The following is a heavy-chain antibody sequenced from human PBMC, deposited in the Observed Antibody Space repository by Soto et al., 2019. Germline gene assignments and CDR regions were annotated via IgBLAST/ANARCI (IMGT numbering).Heavy chain of an antibody. CDR1: GFTFDDYA. CDR2: ISWNSGSI. CDR3: AKDTYHGLRLGSDY. Sequence: EVQLVESGGGLVQPGRSLRLSCAASGFTFDDYAMHWVRQAPGKGLEWVSGISWNSGSIGYADSVKGRFTISRDNAKNSLYLQMNGLRAEDTALYYCAKDTYHGLRLGSDYWGQGTLVSVSS. D-gene: IGHD4-17*01. V-gene: IGHV3-9*01. J-gene: IGHJ4*02.